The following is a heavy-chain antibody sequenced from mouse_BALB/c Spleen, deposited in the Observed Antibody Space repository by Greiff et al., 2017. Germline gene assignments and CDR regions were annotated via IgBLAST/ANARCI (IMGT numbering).Heavy chain of an antibody. CDR3: ARRGSSYNYAMDY. J-gene: IGHJ4*01. D-gene: IGHD1-1*01. CDR2: ISSGGGST. V-gene: IGHV5-12-1*01. CDR1: GFAFSSYD. Sequence: EVQGVESGGGLVKPGGSLKLSCAASGFAFSSYDMSWVRQTPEKRLEWVAYISSGGGSTYYPDTVKGRFTISRDNAKNTLYLQMSSLKSEDTAMYYCARRGSSYNYAMDYWGQGTSVTVSS.